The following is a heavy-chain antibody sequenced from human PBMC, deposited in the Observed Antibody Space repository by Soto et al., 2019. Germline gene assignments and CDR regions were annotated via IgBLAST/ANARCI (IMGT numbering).Heavy chain of an antibody. CDR2: MNHRGSS. Sequence: QVQLQEKGAGLLKPSETLSLTCDVYGGSLSGYYWSWVRQPPGKGLEWIGEMNHRGSSNYNPSLKSRITMSLETSKNQSSLRLTSVTAADTAVYYCARGRYVICSGSDCYSPGMDVWGQGTTVTVSS. J-gene: IGHJ6*01. CDR3: ARGRYVICSGSDCYSPGMDV. CDR1: GGSLSGYY. V-gene: IGHV4-34*01. D-gene: IGHD2-15*01.